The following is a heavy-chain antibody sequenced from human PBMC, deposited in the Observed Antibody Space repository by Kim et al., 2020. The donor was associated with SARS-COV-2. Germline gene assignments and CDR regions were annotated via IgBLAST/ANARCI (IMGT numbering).Heavy chain of an antibody. CDR2: ISAYNGNT. Sequence: ASVKVSCKASGYTFTDYYIHWVRQAPGHGLEWMGWISAYNGNTNYAQKLHGRVTMTTDTSTSTAYMELRSLRSDDTAVYYCARDEDIVVVPAANAFDYWG. J-gene: IGHJ4*01. CDR1: GYTFTDYY. D-gene: IGHD2-2*01. V-gene: IGHV1-18*04. CDR3: ARDEDIVVVPAANAFDY.